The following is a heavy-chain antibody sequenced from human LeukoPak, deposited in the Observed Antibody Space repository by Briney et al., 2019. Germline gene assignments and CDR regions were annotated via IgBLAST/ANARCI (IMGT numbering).Heavy chain of an antibody. CDR3: VKDLLGYCSSTSCYATGPFDY. CDR2: ISTNGGHT. CDR1: GFSFSNYA. V-gene: IGHV3-64D*09. D-gene: IGHD2-2*01. J-gene: IGHJ4*02. Sequence: GGSLRLSCSASGFSFSNYAMHWVRQAPGKGLEYVSAISTNGGHTYYPDSVRGRFTISRDDSKNTLCLQMSSLRAEDTALYYCVKDLLGYCSSTSCYATGPFDYWGQGTLVTVSS.